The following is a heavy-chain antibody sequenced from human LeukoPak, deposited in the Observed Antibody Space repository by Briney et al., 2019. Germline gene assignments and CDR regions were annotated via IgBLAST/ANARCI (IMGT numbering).Heavy chain of an antibody. CDR1: GYTFTGYG. D-gene: IGHD3-22*01. CDR2: ISAYNGNT. Sequence: ASVKVSFKASGYTFTGYGISWVRQAPGQGLEWMGWISAYNGNTNYAQKLQGRVTMTTDTSTSTAYMELRSLRSEDTAVYYCSQGADSSGFYAFDIWGQGTMVTVSS. V-gene: IGHV1-18*01. CDR3: SQGADSSGFYAFDI. J-gene: IGHJ3*02.